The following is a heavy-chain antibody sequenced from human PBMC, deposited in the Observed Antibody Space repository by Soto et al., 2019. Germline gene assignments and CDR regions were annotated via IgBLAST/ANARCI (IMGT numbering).Heavy chain of an antibody. V-gene: IGHV1-18*01. CDR1: GYTFTSYG. CDR2: ISAYNGNT. Sequence: ASVKVSCKASGYTFTSYGISWVRQAPGQGLEWMGWISAYNGNTNYAQKLQGRVTMTTDTSTSTAYMELRSLRSDDTAVYYCARDLHEDYYHSYMDVWGKGTTVTVSS. CDR3: ARDLHEDYYHSYMDV. J-gene: IGHJ6*03.